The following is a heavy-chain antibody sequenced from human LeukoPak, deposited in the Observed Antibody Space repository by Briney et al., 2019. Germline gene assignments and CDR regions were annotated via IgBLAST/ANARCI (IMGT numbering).Heavy chain of an antibody. CDR3: AKWGDYDVLTGYYDPDY. CDR2: ITGSGGIT. Sequence: GASLRLSCVASGFTFSNYAMSWVRQAPGKGLEWISAITGSGGITYYADSVKGRFTISRDNSKNTLYLQMNSLRAEDTAVYYCAKWGDYDVLTGYYDPDYWGQGTLVTVSS. CDR1: GFTFSNYA. J-gene: IGHJ4*02. V-gene: IGHV3-23*01. D-gene: IGHD3-9*01.